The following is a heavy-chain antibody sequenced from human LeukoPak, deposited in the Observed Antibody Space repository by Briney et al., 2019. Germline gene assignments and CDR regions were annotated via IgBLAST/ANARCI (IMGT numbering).Heavy chain of an antibody. Sequence: PGGSLRLSCAASGFTFSDYYMSWIRQAPGKGLEWVSYISSSGSTIYYADSVKGRFTISRDNAKNSLYLQMNSLRAEDTAVYYCARESPIAAATFDYWGQGTLVTVSS. CDR1: GFTFSDYY. D-gene: IGHD6-13*01. CDR3: ARESPIAAATFDY. J-gene: IGHJ4*02. V-gene: IGHV3-11*01. CDR2: ISSSGSTI.